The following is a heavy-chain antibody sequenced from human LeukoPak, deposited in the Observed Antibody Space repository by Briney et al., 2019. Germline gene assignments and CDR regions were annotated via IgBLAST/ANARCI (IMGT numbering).Heavy chain of an antibody. CDR3: AKSPYSSGRYSTYFDY. V-gene: IGHV3-30*18. Sequence: GRSLRLSCQTSGFTFSSYAMHWVRQAPGKGLEWVAAMSYDGDNEYYADSVKGRFTISRDNSKNTLYLQMNTVRAEDTAVYYCAKSPYSSGRYSTYFDYWGQGTLVTVSS. CDR1: GFTFSSYA. J-gene: IGHJ4*02. D-gene: IGHD6-19*01. CDR2: MSYDGDNE.